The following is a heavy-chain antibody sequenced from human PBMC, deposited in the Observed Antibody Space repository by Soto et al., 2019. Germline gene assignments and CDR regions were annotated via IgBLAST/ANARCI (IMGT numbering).Heavy chain of an antibody. Sequence: FLTCSVSGDSIRSYYWTWIRQPPGRGLEWIGHVYYGGTANYNPSLQSRVTISLDTSKNQFSLRLTSMTAADTAVYYCAGEGALATFGVVWGQGTRVTVSS. J-gene: IGHJ4*02. D-gene: IGHD3-3*01. V-gene: IGHV4-59*01. CDR2: VYYGGTA. CDR3: AGEGALATFGVV. CDR1: GDSIRSYY.